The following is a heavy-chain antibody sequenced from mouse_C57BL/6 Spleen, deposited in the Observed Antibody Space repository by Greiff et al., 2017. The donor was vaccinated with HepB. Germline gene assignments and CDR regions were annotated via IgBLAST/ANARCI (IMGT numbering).Heavy chain of an antibody. V-gene: IGHV1-82*01. CDR3: ASLGGFAY. CDR1: GYAFSSSW. D-gene: IGHD1-2*01. J-gene: IGHJ3*01. CDR2: IYPGDGDT. Sequence: VQLQQSGPELVKPGASVKISCKASGYAFSSSWMNWVKQRPGKGLEWIGRIYPGDGDTNYNGKFKGKATLTADKSSSTAYMQLSSLTSEDSAVYFCASLGGFAYWGQGTLVTVSA.